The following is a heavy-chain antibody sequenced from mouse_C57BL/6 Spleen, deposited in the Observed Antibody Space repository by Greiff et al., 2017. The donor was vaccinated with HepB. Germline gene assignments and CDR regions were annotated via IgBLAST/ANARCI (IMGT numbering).Heavy chain of an antibody. Sequence: VQLQQSGAELVRPGASVKLSCKASGYTFTDYYINWVKQRPGQGLEWIARIYPGSGNTYYNEKFKGKATLTAEKSSSTAYMQLSSLTSEDSAVYFCARDSNYEAWFAYWGQGTLVTVSA. V-gene: IGHV1-76*01. CDR2: IYPGSGNT. D-gene: IGHD2-5*01. CDR3: ARDSNYEAWFAY. CDR1: GYTFTDYY. J-gene: IGHJ3*01.